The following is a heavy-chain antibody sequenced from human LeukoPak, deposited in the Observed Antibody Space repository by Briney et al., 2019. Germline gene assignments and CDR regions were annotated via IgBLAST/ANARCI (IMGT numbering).Heavy chain of an antibody. D-gene: IGHD3-9*01. CDR2: IKHSGST. Sequence: SETLSLTCAVYGGSFSGYYWSWIRQPPGKGLEWTGEIKHSGSTNYNPSLKSRVTISVDTSKNQFSLKLSSVTAADTAVYYCARALYYDILTGYSWDNWFDPWGQGTLVTVSS. CDR3: ARALYYDILTGYSWDNWFDP. CDR1: GGSFSGYY. V-gene: IGHV4-34*01. J-gene: IGHJ5*02.